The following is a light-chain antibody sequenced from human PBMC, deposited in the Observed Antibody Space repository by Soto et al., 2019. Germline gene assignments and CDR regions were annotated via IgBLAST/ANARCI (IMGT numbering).Light chain of an antibody. V-gene: IGKV3-20*01. CDR2: GAS. Sequence: EIVLTQSPGTLSLSPGERATLSCRASQSFSSSYLAWYQQKPGQAPRLLIYGASNRATGIPDRFSGGGSGTDFTLTISRLEPEDFAVYYCQQYGSSSWTFGQGTKVDIK. CDR1: QSFSSSY. J-gene: IGKJ1*01. CDR3: QQYGSSSWT.